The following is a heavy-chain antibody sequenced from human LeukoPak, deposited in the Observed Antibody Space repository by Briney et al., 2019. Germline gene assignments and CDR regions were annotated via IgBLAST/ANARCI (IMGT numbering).Heavy chain of an antibody. CDR1: GFTFSSYD. Sequence: PGGSLRLSCAASGFTFSSYDMHWVRQATGKGLEWVSAIGTAGDTYYPGSVKGRFTISRENAKNSLYLQMNSLRAGDTAVYYCARGWPPNDYGDYGGAGWFDPWGQGTLLTVSS. V-gene: IGHV3-13*04. CDR2: IGTAGDT. CDR3: ARGWPPNDYGDYGGAGWFDP. D-gene: IGHD4-17*01. J-gene: IGHJ5*02.